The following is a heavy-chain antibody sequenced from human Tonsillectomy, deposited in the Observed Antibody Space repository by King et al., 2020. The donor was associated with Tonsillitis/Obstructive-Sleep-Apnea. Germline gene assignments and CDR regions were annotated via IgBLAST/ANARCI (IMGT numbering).Heavy chain of an antibody. CDR1: GFIFNDAW. Sequence: VQLVESGGGLVKPGGSLTLSCRTSGFIFNDAWMNWVRQAPGQGLEWVGRIKSKSDGGATNYAAPVKGRFTISRDDSNNTLFLLMNSLKTEDTEVYYCPAEHATTVTNWGHGTLVNVSS. D-gene: IGHD4-17*01. J-gene: IGHJ4*01. CDR3: PAEHATTVTN. CDR2: IKSKSDGGAT. V-gene: IGHV3-15*07.